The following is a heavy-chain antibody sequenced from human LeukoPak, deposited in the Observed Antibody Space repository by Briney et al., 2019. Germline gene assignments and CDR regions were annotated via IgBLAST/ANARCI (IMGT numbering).Heavy chain of an antibody. V-gene: IGHV3-53*01. J-gene: IGHJ3*02. D-gene: IGHD1-14*01. CDR2: SYSDSNT. CDR3: VRKNRDFNAAFDI. Sequence: GGSLRLSCAASGFTVSNNYMSWVRQAPGKGLEWVSVSYSDSNTNYADSVKGRFTISRDTSQNTLSLQMNSLRAEDTAVYYCVRKNRDFNAAFDIWGQGTVVTVSS. CDR1: GFTVSNNY.